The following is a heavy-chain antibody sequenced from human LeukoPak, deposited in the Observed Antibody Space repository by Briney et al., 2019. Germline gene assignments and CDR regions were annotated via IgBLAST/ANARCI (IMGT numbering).Heavy chain of an antibody. J-gene: IGHJ4*02. CDR2: ISSSSSYI. CDR3: ARESGGKSSYFDY. Sequence: GGSLRLSYAASGFTFSSYSMNWVRQAPGKGLEWVSSISSSSSYIYYADSVKGRFTISRDNAKNSLYLQMNSLRAEDTAVYYCARESGGKSSYFDYWGQGTLVTVSS. CDR1: GFTFSSYS. D-gene: IGHD1-26*01. V-gene: IGHV3-21*01.